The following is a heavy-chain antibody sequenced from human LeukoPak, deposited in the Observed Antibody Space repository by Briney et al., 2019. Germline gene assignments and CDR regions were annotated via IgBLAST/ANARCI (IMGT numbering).Heavy chain of an antibody. CDR1: GYSISSDNW. Sequence: SDTLSLTCAVSGYSISSDNWWGWIRQPPGKGLEWIGYIYYSGSTLYNSSLKSRVTISVDTSKNQFSLKLSSVTAADTAVYYSARLASGSYGPLTPFDYWGQGTLVTVSS. V-gene: IGHV4-28*01. D-gene: IGHD1-26*01. CDR3: ARLASGSYGPLTPFDY. CDR2: IYYSGST. J-gene: IGHJ4*02.